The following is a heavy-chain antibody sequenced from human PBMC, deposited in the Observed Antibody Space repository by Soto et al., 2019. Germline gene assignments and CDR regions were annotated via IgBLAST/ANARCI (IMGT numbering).Heavy chain of an antibody. CDR1: GFNFIRSW. V-gene: IGHV3-7*01. Sequence: GWSLRLSCESSGFNFIRSWMSWVRQAPGKGLEWVANMKEDGSEKYYADSVRGRFTISRDNAKNSVHLQMNSLRVEDTAVYYCARGFYTDYWGQGALVTVSS. CDR3: ARGFYTDY. J-gene: IGHJ4*02. CDR2: MKEDGSEK. D-gene: IGHD3-3*01.